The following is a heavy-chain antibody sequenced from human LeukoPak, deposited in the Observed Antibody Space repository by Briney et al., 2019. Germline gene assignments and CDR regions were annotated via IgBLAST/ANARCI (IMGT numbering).Heavy chain of an antibody. Sequence: PGGSLRLSCAASGFTFSSYWMHWVRQAPGKGLEWVGRIKSETDGGTTDYAAPVKGRFTISRDDSKSTLYLQMNSLIIEDTAMYYCTTEFSRGGWGQGTLVTVSS. CDR2: IKSETDGGTT. CDR1: GFTFSSYW. V-gene: IGHV3-15*01. J-gene: IGHJ4*02. CDR3: TTEFSRGG.